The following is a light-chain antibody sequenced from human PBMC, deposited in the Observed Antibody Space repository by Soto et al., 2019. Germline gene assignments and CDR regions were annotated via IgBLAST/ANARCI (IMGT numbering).Light chain of an antibody. Sequence: EIGLTPAPGTLSLTSGGKTTLSCRASQSISGTYVAWYQQKPGQAPRLLIYSASTRATGIPDRFSGSGSGTDFTLTISRLEPEDFAVYYCQHYGTSPSTFGRGTKVDI. CDR1: QSISGTY. J-gene: IGKJ1*01. V-gene: IGKV3-20*01. CDR2: SAS. CDR3: QHYGTSPST.